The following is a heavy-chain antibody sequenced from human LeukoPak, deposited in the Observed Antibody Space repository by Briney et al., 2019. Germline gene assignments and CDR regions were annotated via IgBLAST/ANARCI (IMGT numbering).Heavy chain of an antibody. CDR3: AKWGDYDILTGYYDSDY. Sequence: PGASLRLSCAASGFTFSNYAMSWVRQVPGKGLEWVSAIVGSGSNTYYADSVKGRFTISRDNPKNTLYLQMNSLRAEDTAVYYCAKWGDYDILTGYYDSDYWGQGTLVTVSS. J-gene: IGHJ4*02. CDR1: GFTFSNYA. CDR2: IVGSGSNT. V-gene: IGHV3-23*01. D-gene: IGHD3-9*01.